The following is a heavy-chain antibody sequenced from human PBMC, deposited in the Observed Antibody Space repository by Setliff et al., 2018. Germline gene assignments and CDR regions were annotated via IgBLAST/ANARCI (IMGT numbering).Heavy chain of an antibody. Sequence: SETLSLTCAVYGGSFSGYYWSWIRQPPGKRLEWIGEIIHSGSTNYNPSLKSRVTISVDTSKNQFSLKLSSVTAADTAVYYCARAGVLYSASYYPWGQGTLVTVSS. CDR3: ARAGVLYSASYYP. CDR2: IIHSGST. J-gene: IGHJ5*02. D-gene: IGHD1-26*01. V-gene: IGHV4-34*12. CDR1: GGSFSGYY.